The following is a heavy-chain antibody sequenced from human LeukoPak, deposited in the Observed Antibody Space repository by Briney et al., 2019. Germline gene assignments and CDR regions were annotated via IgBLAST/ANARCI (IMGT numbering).Heavy chain of an antibody. Sequence: GGSLRLSCAASGFTFSGFSMSWVRQSPTKGLEWVANIKQDGSERYYVDSVKGRFTISRDNAKNSLSLQMNNLRVEDTAVYYCARDGSMLLWFGGADRNDAFDIWGQGTMVTVSS. D-gene: IGHD3-10*01. CDR1: GFTFSGFS. CDR2: IKQDGSER. CDR3: ARDGSMLLWFGGADRNDAFDI. J-gene: IGHJ3*02. V-gene: IGHV3-7*01.